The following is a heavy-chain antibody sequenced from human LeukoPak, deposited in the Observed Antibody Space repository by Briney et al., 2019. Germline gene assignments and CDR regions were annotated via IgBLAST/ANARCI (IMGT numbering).Heavy chain of an antibody. CDR3: ARVYSGSFYLDY. Sequence: PSETLSLTCTVSGGSISSDDYYWNWIRQTAGKELEWIGRIYTSGSTNYNPSLKSRVTISIDTSKNQFSLKLSSVTAADTAVYYCARVYSGSFYLDYWGQGTLVTVSS. V-gene: IGHV4-61*02. D-gene: IGHD1-26*01. CDR2: IYTSGST. J-gene: IGHJ4*02. CDR1: GGSISSDDYY.